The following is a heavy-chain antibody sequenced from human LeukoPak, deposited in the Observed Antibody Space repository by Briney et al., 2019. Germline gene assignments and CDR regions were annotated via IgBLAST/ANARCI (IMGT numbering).Heavy chain of an antibody. CDR3: ARDGSGYYDTSGYRN. D-gene: IGHD3-22*01. J-gene: IGHJ4*02. CDR1: GASINSGSYY. Sequence: PSETPSLTCTVSGASINSGSYYWSWIRQPAGKGLEWIGRIYTSGSTDYNPSLKSRVTISIDTSKNQFSLKLSSVTAADTAVYYCARDGSGYYDTSGYRNWGQGTLVTVSS. V-gene: IGHV4-61*02. CDR2: IYTSGST.